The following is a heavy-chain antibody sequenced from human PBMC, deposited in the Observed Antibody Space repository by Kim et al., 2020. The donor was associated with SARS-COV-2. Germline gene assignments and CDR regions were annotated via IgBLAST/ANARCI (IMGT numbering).Heavy chain of an antibody. V-gene: IGHV3-30-3*01. Sequence: GGSLRLSCAASGFTFSSYAMHWVRQAPGKGLEWVAVISYDGSNKYYADSVKGRFTISRDNSKNTLYLQMNSLRAEDTAVYYCARAQWGSDWAAFDIWGQG. J-gene: IGHJ3*02. CDR2: ISYDGSNK. CDR1: GFTFSSYA. D-gene: IGHD3-16*01. CDR3: ARAQWGSDWAAFDI.